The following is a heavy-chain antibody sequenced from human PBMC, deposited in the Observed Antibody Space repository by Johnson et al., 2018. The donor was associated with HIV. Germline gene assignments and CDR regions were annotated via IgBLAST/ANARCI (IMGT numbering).Heavy chain of an antibody. J-gene: IGHJ3*02. CDR2: INWNGGST. CDR3: ARGRLGDPFPGAFYI. D-gene: IGHD3-16*01. CDR1: GFTFDDYG. V-gene: IGHV3-20*04. Sequence: VLLVESGGGVVRPGGSLRLSCAASGFTFDDYGMSWVRQAPGKGLEWVSGINWNGGSTGYADSVKGRLPISRDNAKTSLYLQMNSLRAEDTALYYCARGRLGDPFPGAFYIWGQGTMVTVSS.